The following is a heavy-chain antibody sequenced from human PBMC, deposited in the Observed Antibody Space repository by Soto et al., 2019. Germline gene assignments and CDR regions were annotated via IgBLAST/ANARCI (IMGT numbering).Heavy chain of an antibody. CDR1: GGTFSSYP. V-gene: IGHV1-69*12. CDR3: GRFVAIPGYTDN. D-gene: IGHD5-12*01. J-gene: IGHJ4*02. Sequence: QVQLVQSGAEVRQPASSVKVSCKTSGGTFSSYPISWVRRAPGQGPEWMGGLVPIVDTSTYAKKFQGRVTITADESTSTVYMEQSSLRSEDTAVYYGGRFVAIPGYTDNWGQGTLVTVSS. CDR2: LVPIVDTS.